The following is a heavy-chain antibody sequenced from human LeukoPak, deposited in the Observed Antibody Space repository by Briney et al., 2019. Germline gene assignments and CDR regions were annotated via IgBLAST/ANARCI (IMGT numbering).Heavy chain of an antibody. J-gene: IGHJ4*02. V-gene: IGHV3-11*06. CDR1: GFTFSSYA. D-gene: IGHD1-26*01. Sequence: PGGSLRLSCAASGFTFSSYAMSWIRQAPGKGLEWVSYISSSSSYTNYADSVKGRFTISRDNAKNSLYLQMNSLRAEDTAVYYCARDREYSGSRKKEYYFDYWGQGTLVTVSS. CDR3: ARDREYSGSRKKEYYFDY. CDR2: ISSSSSYT.